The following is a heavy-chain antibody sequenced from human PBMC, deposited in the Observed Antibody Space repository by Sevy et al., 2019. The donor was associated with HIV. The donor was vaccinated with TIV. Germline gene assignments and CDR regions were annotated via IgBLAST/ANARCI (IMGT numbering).Heavy chain of an antibody. Sequence: GGFLRLSCAASGFTFSSYWMSWVRQAPGKGLEWVANIKQDGSEKYYVDSVKGRFTISRDNAKNSLYLQMNSLRAEDTAVYYCARDSVGNFWSGYYSNWFDPWGQGTLVTVSS. CDR1: GFTFSSYW. J-gene: IGHJ5*02. CDR3: ARDSVGNFWSGYYSNWFDP. CDR2: IKQDGSEK. V-gene: IGHV3-7*01. D-gene: IGHD3-3*01.